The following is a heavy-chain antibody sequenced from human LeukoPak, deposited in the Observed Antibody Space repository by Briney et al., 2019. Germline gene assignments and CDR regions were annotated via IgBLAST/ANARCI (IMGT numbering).Heavy chain of an antibody. J-gene: IGHJ5*02. V-gene: IGHV3-21*01. Sequence: GGSPRLSCAASGFTFSSYSMNWVRQAPGKGLEWVSSISSSSSYIYYADSVKGRFTISRDNAKNSLYLQMNSLRAEDTAVYYCARGVAIVVVPAAIQTNWFDPWGQGTLVTVSS. CDR2: ISSSSSYI. D-gene: IGHD2-2*01. CDR1: GFTFSSYS. CDR3: ARGVAIVVVPAAIQTNWFDP.